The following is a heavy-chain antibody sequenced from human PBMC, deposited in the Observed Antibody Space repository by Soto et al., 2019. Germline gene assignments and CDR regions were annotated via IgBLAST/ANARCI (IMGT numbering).Heavy chain of an antibody. CDR2: ISGSGGST. D-gene: IGHD1-26*01. J-gene: IGHJ4*02. V-gene: IGHV3-23*01. CDR1: GFTFSSYG. Sequence: GGSLRLSCAASGFTFSSYGMSWVRQAPGKGLEWVSAISGSGGSTYYADSVKGRFTISRDNSKNTLYLQMNSLRAEDTDVYYCAKSLAVGATTPFDYWGQGTLVTVSS. CDR3: AKSLAVGATTPFDY.